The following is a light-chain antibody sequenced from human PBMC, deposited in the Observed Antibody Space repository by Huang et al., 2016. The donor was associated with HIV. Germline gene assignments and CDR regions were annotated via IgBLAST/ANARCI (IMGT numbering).Light chain of an antibody. CDR2: GAS. V-gene: IGKV3-15*01. Sequence: EIIMTQSPATLSLSPGEGASLSCRANQSVATNFAWYLHRPGESPSILIFGASTRASCLPGRFSGSGSGTQFTLTVSGLQSEDFAVYYCQQYHNWPYTFGQGTKLEI. CDR1: QSVATN. CDR3: QQYHNWPYT. J-gene: IGKJ2*01.